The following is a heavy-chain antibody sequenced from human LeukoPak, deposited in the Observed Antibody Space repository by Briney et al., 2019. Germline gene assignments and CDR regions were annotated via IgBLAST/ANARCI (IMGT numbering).Heavy chain of an antibody. V-gene: IGHV4-39*01. CDR1: GGSISSSSYY. J-gene: IGHJ4*02. D-gene: IGHD2/OR15-2a*01. CDR3: ATLLNMGPDY. Sequence: SETLSLTCTVSGGSISSSSYYWGWIRQPPGKGLEWIGSIHYSGSTYYNPSLKSRVTISVDTSKNQFSLKLSSVTAADTAVYYCATLLNMGPDYWGQGTLVTVSS. CDR2: IHYSGST.